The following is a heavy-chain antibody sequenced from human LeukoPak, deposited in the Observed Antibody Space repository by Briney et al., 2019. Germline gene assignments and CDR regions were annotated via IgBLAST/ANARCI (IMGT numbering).Heavy chain of an antibody. J-gene: IGHJ4*02. CDR2: ISSSGSTI. CDR3: AREGYSSGWYFLVYDY. Sequence: GGSLRLSCAASGFTFSSYGMHWVRQAPGKGLEWVSYISSSGSTIYYADSVKGRFTISRDNAKNSLYLQMNSLRAEDTAVYYCAREGYSSGWYFLVYDYWGQGTLVTVSS. D-gene: IGHD6-19*01. CDR1: GFTFSSYG. V-gene: IGHV3-48*04.